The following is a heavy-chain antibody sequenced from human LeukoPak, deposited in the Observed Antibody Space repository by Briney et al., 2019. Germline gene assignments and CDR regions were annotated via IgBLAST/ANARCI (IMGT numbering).Heavy chain of an antibody. J-gene: IGHJ4*02. V-gene: IGHV4-59*01. Sequence: PSETLSLTCTVSGGSISSYYWSWIRQPPGKGLEWIGYIYYSGSTNYNPSLKSRVTISVDTSKNQFSLKLSSVTAADTAVYYCARGKVQVDYRGQGTLVTVSS. CDR2: IYYSGST. D-gene: IGHD4/OR15-4a*01. CDR1: GGSISSYY. CDR3: ARGKVQVDY.